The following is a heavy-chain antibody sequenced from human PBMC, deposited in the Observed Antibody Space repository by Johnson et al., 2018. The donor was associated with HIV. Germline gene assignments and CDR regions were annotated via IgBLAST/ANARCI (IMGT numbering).Heavy chain of an antibody. Sequence: VQLVESGGGLIQPGGSLRLSCAASGFTVSDKYISWVRQAPGKGLEWVSVIYRGDRAYYADSVKGRFMISRDSSKNTLYLQMNRLTADETAVYYCARDPWALYYYHSSGHDGVYAFDVWGQGTMVTVSS. CDR2: IYRGDRA. CDR1: GFTVSDKY. J-gene: IGHJ3*01. V-gene: IGHV3-53*01. D-gene: IGHD3-22*01. CDR3: ARDPWALYYYHSSGHDGVYAFDV.